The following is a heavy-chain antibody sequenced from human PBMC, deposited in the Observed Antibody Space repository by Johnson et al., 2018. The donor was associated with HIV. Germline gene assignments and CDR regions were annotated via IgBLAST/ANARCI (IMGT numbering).Heavy chain of an antibody. V-gene: IGHV3-23*04. CDR2: IRGSGGST. CDR3: AKDTGAYYYDSSGYWDAFDI. CDR1: GFPFSDYY. J-gene: IGHJ3*02. D-gene: IGHD3-22*01. Sequence: VQLVESGGGLVKPGGSLRLSCAASGFPFSDYYMTWIRQTPGKGLEWVAAIRGSGGSTYYADSVKGRFTISRDNSRNTLYLQMKSLRAEDTAVYYCAKDTGAYYYDSSGYWDAFDIWGQGTMVTVSS.